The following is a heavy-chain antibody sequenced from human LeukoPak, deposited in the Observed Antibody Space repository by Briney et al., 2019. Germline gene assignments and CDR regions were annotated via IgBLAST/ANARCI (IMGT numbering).Heavy chain of an antibody. CDR3: GRSEGFDY. CDR2: ISSSSSYI. V-gene: IGHV3-21*01. Sequence: GGSLRLSCAASGFTFSICAMSWVRQAPGKGLEWVSSISSSSSYIYYADSVKGRFTISRDNAKNSLYLQMNSLRAEDTAVYYCGRSEGFDYWGQGTLVTVSS. CDR1: GFTFSICA. J-gene: IGHJ4*02.